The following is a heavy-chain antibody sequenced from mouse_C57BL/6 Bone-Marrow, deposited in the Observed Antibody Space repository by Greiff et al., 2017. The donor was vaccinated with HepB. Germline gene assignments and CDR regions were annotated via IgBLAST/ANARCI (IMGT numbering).Heavy chain of an antibody. CDR1: GFTFSSYA. D-gene: IGHD1-1*01. J-gene: IGHJ4*01. Sequence: EVKVVESGEGLVKPGGSLKLSCAASGFTFSSYAMSWVRQTPEKRLEWVAYISSGGDYIYYADTVKGRFTISRDNARNTLYLQMSSLKSEDTAMYYCTREPVVAKMYYWGQGTSVTVSS. CDR3: TREPVVAKMYY. CDR2: ISSGGDYI. V-gene: IGHV5-9-1*02.